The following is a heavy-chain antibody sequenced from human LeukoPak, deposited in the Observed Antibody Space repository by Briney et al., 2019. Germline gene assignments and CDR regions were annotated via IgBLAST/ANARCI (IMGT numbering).Heavy chain of an antibody. CDR3: ARVDSEDDY. J-gene: IGHJ4*02. Sequence: KGGRATFRDNVMSWVGPAPGKRLEWMGGIIPIFGTANYAQKFQGRVTITTDESTSTAYMELSSLRSEDTAVYYCARVDSEDDYWGQGTLVTVSS. D-gene: IGHD3/OR15-3a*01. CDR1: RATFRDNV. CDR2: IIPIFGTA. V-gene: IGHV1-69*05.